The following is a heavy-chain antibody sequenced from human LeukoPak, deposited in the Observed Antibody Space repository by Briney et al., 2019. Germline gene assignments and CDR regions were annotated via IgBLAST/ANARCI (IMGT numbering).Heavy chain of an antibody. CDR1: GGSFSGYY. J-gene: IGHJ4*02. D-gene: IGHD3-9*01. CDR3: ARGRYFGY. CDR2: IYNTGST. Sequence: SETLSLTCAVYGGSFSGYYWSWIRQPAGKGLEWIGRIYNTGSTTYNPSLKSRVTMSVDTSKNQFSLKLTSVTAADTAVYYCARGRYFGYWGQGTLVTVSS. V-gene: IGHV4-59*10.